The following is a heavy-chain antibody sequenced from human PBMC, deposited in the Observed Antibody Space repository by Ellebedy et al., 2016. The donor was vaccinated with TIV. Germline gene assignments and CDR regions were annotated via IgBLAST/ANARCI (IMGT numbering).Heavy chain of an antibody. J-gene: IGHJ4*02. V-gene: IGHV4-59*08. Sequence: SETLSLTXTVSGGSISGYYWSWIRQPPGKGLEWIGYIYYSGSTNYNPSLKSRVTISVDTSKNQFSLKLSSVTAADTAVYYCARLVTMIVVVITYPIVYFDYWGQGTLVTVSS. D-gene: IGHD3-22*01. CDR3: ARLVTMIVVVITYPIVYFDY. CDR1: GGSISGYY. CDR2: IYYSGST.